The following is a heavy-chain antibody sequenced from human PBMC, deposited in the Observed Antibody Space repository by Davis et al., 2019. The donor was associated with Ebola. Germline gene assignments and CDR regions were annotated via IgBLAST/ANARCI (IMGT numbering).Heavy chain of an antibody. CDR2: ISAYNGNT. Sequence: ASVKVSCKASGYTFTSYGISWVRQAPGQGLEWMGWISAYNGNTNYAQKLQGRVTITRNTSISTAYMELSSLRSEDTAVYYCARRKAFWSGSPLGYWGQGTLVTVSS. CDR3: ARRKAFWSGSPLGY. CDR1: GYTFTSYG. D-gene: IGHD3-3*01. J-gene: IGHJ4*02. V-gene: IGHV1-18*01.